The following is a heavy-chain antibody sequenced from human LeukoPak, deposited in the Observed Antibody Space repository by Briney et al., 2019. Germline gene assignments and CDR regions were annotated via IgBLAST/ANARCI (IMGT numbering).Heavy chain of an antibody. CDR3: ARGCSSTSCPEVHLYYFDY. J-gene: IGHJ4*02. Sequence: SETLSLTCTVSGGSISSSSYYWSWIRQPAGKGLEWIRRIYTSGSTNYNPSLKSRVTMSVDTSKNQFSLKLSSVTAADTAVYYCARGCSSTSCPEVHLYYFDYWGQGTLVTVSS. V-gene: IGHV4-61*02. D-gene: IGHD2-2*01. CDR2: IYTSGST. CDR1: GGSISSSSYY.